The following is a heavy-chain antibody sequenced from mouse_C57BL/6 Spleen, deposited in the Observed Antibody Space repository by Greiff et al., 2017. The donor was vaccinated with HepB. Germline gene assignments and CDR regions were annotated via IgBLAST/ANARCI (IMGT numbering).Heavy chain of an antibody. CDR1: GYTFTSYW. CDR3: ASGGDPAWFAY. J-gene: IGHJ3*01. CDR2: IDPSDSET. Sequence: QVQLKQPGAELVRPGSSVKLSCKASGYTFTSYWMHWVKQRPIQGLEWIGNIDPSDSETHYNQKFKDKATLTVDKSSSTAYMKLSSLTSEDSAVYYCASGGDPAWFAYWGQGTLVTVSA. V-gene: IGHV1-52*01.